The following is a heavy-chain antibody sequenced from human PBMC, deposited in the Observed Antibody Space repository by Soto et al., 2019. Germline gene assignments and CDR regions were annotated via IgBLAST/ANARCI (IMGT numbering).Heavy chain of an antibody. CDR3: ARVVKWVFGVVNLTTGNWFGP. CDR1: GGSFSGYY. J-gene: IGHJ5*02. CDR2: INYSGST. V-gene: IGHV4-34*01. Sequence: SETLSLTCAVYGGSFSGYYWSWIRQPPGKGLERIGEINYSGSTNYNPSLKSRVTISVDTTKNQYSLKLSSVTAADTAVYYCARVVKWVFGVVNLTTGNWFGPWGQGTLVTVSS. D-gene: IGHD3-3*01.